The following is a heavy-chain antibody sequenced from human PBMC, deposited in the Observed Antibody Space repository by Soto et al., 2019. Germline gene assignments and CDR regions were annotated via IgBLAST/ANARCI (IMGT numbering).Heavy chain of an antibody. V-gene: IGHV3-23*01. CDR2: ISGSGGGT. CDR3: ARESDH. Sequence: ETLKLSCSASGCTFSSYAMSWVRQAPGKGLEWVSTISGSGGGTYYADSMKGRFTISRDNSKNTLYLQMYSLRVEDTAVYYCARESDHWGQGTLVTVSS. J-gene: IGHJ1*01. CDR1: GCTFSSYA.